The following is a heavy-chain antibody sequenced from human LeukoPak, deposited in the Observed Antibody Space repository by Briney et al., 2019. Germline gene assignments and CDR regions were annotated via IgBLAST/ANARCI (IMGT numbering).Heavy chain of an antibody. Sequence: SQTLSLTCAVSGGSISSGGYSWSWIRQHPGKGLEWIGYIYYSGSTYYNPSLKSRVTISVDTSKNQFSLKLSSVTAADTAVYYCARAGGYAVMGFDYWGQGTLVTVSS. V-gene: IGHV4-31*11. CDR3: ARAGGYAVMGFDY. CDR1: GGSISSGGYS. J-gene: IGHJ4*02. D-gene: IGHD5-12*01. CDR2: IYYSGST.